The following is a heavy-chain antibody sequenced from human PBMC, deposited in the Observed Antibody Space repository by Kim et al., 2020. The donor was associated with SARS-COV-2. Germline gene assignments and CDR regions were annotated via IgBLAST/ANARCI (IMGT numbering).Heavy chain of an antibody. CDR3: AGGNRIYYYYYGMDV. D-gene: IGHD2-15*01. Sequence: PSLQSLVTIAVDTSKNQFSLKLSSVTAADTAVYYCAGGNRIYYYYYGMDVWGQGTTVTVSS. J-gene: IGHJ6*02. V-gene: IGHV4-59*01.